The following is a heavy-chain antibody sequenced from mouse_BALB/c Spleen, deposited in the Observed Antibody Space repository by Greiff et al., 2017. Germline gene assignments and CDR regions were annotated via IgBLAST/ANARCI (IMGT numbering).Heavy chain of an antibody. V-gene: IGHV14-4*02. Sequence: VQLQQSGAELVRSGASVKLSCTASGFNIKDYSMHWVKQRPEQGLEWIGWIDPENGDTEYAPKFQGKATMTADTSSNTAYLQLSSLTSEDTAVYYCNGNYGAMDYWGQGTSVTVSS. CDR2: IDPENGDT. J-gene: IGHJ4*01. CDR1: GFNIKDYS. CDR3: NGNYGAMDY. D-gene: IGHD2-1*01.